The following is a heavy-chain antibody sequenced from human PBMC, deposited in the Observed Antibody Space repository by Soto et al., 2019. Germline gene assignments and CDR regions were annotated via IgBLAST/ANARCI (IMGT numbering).Heavy chain of an antibody. D-gene: IGHD6-6*01. CDR2: INHSGST. CDR1: GGSFSGYY. J-gene: IGHJ4*02. Sequence: QVQLQQWGAGLLKPSETLSLTCAVYGGSFSGYYWSWIRQPPGKGLEWIGQINHSGSTNYNPSLKSRVTISVDTSKNQFSLKVNSVPAADTAVYYCARPSRFDSWGQGTLVTVSS. V-gene: IGHV4-34*01. CDR3: ARPSRFDS.